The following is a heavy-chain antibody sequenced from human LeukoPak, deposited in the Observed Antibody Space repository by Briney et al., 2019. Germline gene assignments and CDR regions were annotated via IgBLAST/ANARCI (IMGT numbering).Heavy chain of an antibody. V-gene: IGHV1-3*01. D-gene: IGHD3-22*01. CDR2: INAGNGNT. J-gene: IGHJ4*02. Sequence: ASVKVSCKTSGYIFTRHFMHWVRQAPGQRLEWMGWINAGNGNTKFSQKFQGRVTITRDTSASTAYMELSSLRSEDTAVYYCARGGVPGYYYDSSGYYYHYFDYWGQGTLVTVSS. CDR1: GYIFTRHF. CDR3: ARGGVPGYYYDSSGYYYHYFDY.